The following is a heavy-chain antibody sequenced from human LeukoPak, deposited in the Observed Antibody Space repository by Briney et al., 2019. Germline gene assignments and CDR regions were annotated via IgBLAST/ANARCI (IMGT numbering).Heavy chain of an antibody. V-gene: IGHV1-69*06. D-gene: IGHD2-21*01. CDR1: GGTFSSYA. Sequence: ASVKVSCKASGGTFSSYAISWVRQAPGQGLEWMGGIIPIFGTANYAQKFQGRVTITADKSTSTAYMELSSLGSEDTAVYYCAREELRGSMSGDWHYYYMDVWGKGTTVTVSS. J-gene: IGHJ6*03. CDR3: AREELRGSMSGDWHYYYMDV. CDR2: IIPIFGTA.